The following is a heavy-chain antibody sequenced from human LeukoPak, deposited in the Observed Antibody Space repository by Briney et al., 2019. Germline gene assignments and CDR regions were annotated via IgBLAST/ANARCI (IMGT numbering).Heavy chain of an antibody. J-gene: IGHJ4*02. V-gene: IGHV1-8*01. Sequence: SVKVSCKASAYTFTSYDINWVRQATGQGLEWMGWMDPNSGNTGYAQKFQGRVTMTRSTSISTAYMELSSLRSEDTAVYYCARFPRGWHPDYWGQGTLVTVSS. CDR3: ARFPRGWHPDY. CDR1: AYTFTSYD. CDR2: MDPNSGNT. D-gene: IGHD6-19*01.